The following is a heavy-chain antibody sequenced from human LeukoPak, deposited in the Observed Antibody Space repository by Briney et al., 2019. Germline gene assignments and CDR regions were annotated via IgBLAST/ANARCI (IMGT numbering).Heavy chain of an antibody. Sequence: ASVKVSCKASGYTFTGHYMQWVRQAPGLGLEWMGWINPNSGGTNYAQKFQGRVTMTRDTSISTAYMELTRLRSDDTAAYYCARDNGDDWFDYWGQGTLVTVSS. CDR1: GYTFTGHY. V-gene: IGHV1-2*02. J-gene: IGHJ4*02. D-gene: IGHD4-17*01. CDR2: INPNSGGT. CDR3: ARDNGDDWFDY.